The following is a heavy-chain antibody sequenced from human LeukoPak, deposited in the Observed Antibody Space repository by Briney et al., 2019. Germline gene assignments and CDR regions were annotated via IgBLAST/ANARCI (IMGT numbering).Heavy chain of an antibody. CDR2: TFYRSKWYN. V-gene: IGHV6-1*01. CDR3: AREGGSSGSYYNSLYLPFDY. Sequence: SQTLSLTCAISVDSVSSNSAAWNWIRQSPSRGLEWLGRTFYRSKWYNDYAVSVKSRITINPDTSKNQFSLQLNSVTPEDTAVYYCAREGGSSGSYYNSLYLPFDYWGQGTLVTVSS. J-gene: IGHJ4*02. D-gene: IGHD3-10*01. CDR1: VDSVSSNSAA.